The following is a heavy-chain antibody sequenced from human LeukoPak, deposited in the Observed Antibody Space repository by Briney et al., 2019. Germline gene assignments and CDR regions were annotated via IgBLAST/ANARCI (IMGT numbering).Heavy chain of an antibody. Sequence: PSETLSLTCTVSGGSIRSSYYYWGWIRQPPGKGLEWIGSIYDSRSTYYNPSRKRRVTIPVDTSKTQFSLKLNSVTAADPAVYYCARHYGPWAQGPLVPVPS. CDR2: IYDSRST. D-gene: IGHD3-10*01. CDR1: GGSIRSSYYY. CDR3: ARHYGP. J-gene: IGHJ5*02. V-gene: IGHV4-39*01.